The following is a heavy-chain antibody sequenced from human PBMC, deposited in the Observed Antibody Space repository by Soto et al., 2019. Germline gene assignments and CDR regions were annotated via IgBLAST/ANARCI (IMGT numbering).Heavy chain of an antibody. D-gene: IGHD1-26*01. CDR2: ISAYNGNT. J-gene: IGHJ5*02. CDR1: GYTFTSYG. Sequence: QVQLVQSGAAVKKPGASVKVSCKASGYTFTSYGISWVRQTPGQGLEWMGRISAYNGNTNYAQKLQGRVTMTTDTPTSTAYMELRGRRSYDTAVYYGARGVGALGPWFDPWGHGTLVTVSS. CDR3: ARGVGALGPWFDP. V-gene: IGHV1-18*01.